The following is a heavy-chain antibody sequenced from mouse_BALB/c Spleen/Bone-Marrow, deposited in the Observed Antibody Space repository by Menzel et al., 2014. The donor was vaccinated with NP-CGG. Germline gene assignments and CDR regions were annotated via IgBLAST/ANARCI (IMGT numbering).Heavy chain of an antibody. CDR3: ARGYPSDY. Sequence: QVQLQQSGAELARPGASVKLSCKASGYTFTSYWMQWVKQRPGQGLEWIGAIYPGDGDTRYTQKIKGKATLTADKSSSTAYMQLSSLASEDSAVYYCARGYPSDYWGQGTTLTVSS. J-gene: IGHJ2*01. V-gene: IGHV1-87*01. CDR2: IYPGDGDT. D-gene: IGHD3-2*02. CDR1: GYTFTSYW.